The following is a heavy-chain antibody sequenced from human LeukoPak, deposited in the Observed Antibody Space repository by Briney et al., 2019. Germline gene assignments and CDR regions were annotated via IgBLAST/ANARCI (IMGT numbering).Heavy chain of an antibody. J-gene: IGHJ6*02. CDR2: IYYSGST. D-gene: IGHD2-15*01. Sequence: SQTLSLTCTVSGGSISSGGYSWSWIRQHPGKGLEWIGYIYYSGSTYYNPSLKSRVTISVDTSKNQFSLKLSSVTAADTAVYYCAREAFRTSKACSGGSCPFPKHGMDVWGQGTTVTVSS. CDR1: GGSISSGGYS. V-gene: IGHV4-31*03. CDR3: AREAFRTSKACSGGSCPFPKHGMDV.